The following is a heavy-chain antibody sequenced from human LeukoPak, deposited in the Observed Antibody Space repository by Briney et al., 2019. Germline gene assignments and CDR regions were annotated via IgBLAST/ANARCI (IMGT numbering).Heavy chain of an antibody. J-gene: IGHJ4*02. CDR3: ARVRRNSSGWLFQGGPLDY. CDR1: GFTFSSYA. CDR2: ISGSGGST. Sequence: PGGSLRLSCAASGFTFSSYAMSWVRQAPGKGLEWVSAISGSGGSTYYADSVKGRFTISRDNSKNTLYLQMNSLRAEDTAVYYCARVRRNSSGWLFQGGPLDYWGQGTLVTVSS. V-gene: IGHV3-23*01. D-gene: IGHD6-19*01.